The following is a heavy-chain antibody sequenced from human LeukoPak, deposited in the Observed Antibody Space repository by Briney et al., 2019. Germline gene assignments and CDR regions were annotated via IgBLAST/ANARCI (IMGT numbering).Heavy chain of an antibody. D-gene: IGHD1-26*01. CDR2: INSDGSST. Sequence: GGSLRLSCAASGFTFSSYAMHWVRQAPGKGLVWVSRINSDGSSTSYADSVKGRFTISRDNAKNTLYLQMNSLRAEDTAVYYCAKDRGSSDFDYWGQGTLVTVSS. V-gene: IGHV3-74*01. CDR1: GFTFSSYA. J-gene: IGHJ4*02. CDR3: AKDRGSSDFDY.